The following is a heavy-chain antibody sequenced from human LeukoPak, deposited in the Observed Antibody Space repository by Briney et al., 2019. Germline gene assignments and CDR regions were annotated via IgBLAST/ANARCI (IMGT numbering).Heavy chain of an antibody. D-gene: IGHD1-1*01. CDR3: AKSGTSRDH. CDR2: ISDGGGTT. Sequence: GGSLRLSCGASGFTFSSYPMGWVRQAPGKGLEWVSAISDGGGTTYYADSVKGRFTISRDNSKNTLYLQMNSLRVEDTAVYYCAKSGTSRDHWGQGTLVTVSS. CDR1: GFTFSSYP. J-gene: IGHJ4*02. V-gene: IGHV3-23*01.